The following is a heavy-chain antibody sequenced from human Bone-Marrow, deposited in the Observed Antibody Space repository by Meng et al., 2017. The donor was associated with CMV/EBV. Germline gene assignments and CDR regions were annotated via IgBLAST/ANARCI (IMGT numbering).Heavy chain of an antibody. D-gene: IGHD5-24*01. CDR3: ARHSGLATIMTYGMDV. J-gene: IGHJ6*02. V-gene: IGHV1-18*01. Sequence: ASVKVSCKASGFTFGIYAFTWVRQAPGQGLEWMGRITAYNDNTHYAQGLQGRATMTRDTSTSTAYMELRSLTSDDTAVYYCARHSGLATIMTYGMDVWGQGTTVTFSS. CDR1: GFTFGIYA. CDR2: ITAYNDNT.